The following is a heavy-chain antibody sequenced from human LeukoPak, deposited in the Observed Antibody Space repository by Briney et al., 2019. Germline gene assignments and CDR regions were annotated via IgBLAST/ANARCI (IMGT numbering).Heavy chain of an antibody. CDR2: IRYDGSNK. V-gene: IGHV3-30*02. J-gene: IGHJ5*02. CDR3: AKDRLLWFDP. CDR1: GFTFSSYG. D-gene: IGHD1-26*01. Sequence: PGGSLRLSCAASGFTFSSYGMHWVRQAPGKGLEWVAFIRYDGSNKYYADSVKGRFTISRDNSKNTLYPQMNSLRAEDTAVYYCAKDRLLWFDPWGQGTLVTVSS.